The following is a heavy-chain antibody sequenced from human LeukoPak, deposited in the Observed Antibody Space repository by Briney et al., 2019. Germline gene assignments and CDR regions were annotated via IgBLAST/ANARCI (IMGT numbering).Heavy chain of an antibody. CDR3: ARVDFPDAFDI. CDR2: ISHSGPT. CDR1: GGSINSSPYY. V-gene: IGHV4-39*07. Sequence: PSETLSLTCSVSGGSINSSPYYWAWIRQPPGKGLEWVGSISHSGPTYYSPSLESRVTVSQDASENQFSLILTSLTVADTAVYYCARVDFPDAFDIWGQGTRVTVSS. J-gene: IGHJ3*02.